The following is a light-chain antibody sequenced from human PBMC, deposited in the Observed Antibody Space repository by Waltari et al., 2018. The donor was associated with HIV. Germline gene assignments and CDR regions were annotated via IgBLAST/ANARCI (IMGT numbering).Light chain of an antibody. V-gene: IGKV1-5*03. CDR2: KAS. CDR3: QQYNDNPYT. CDR1: QSISSW. J-gene: IGKJ2*01. Sequence: DIQMTQSPSTLSASVGDRITITCRASQSISSWLAWYQQKPGKAPKLLIYKASSLQSVVPSRFSGRGSGTEFTLTITNLQPDDFATYYCQQYNDNPYTFGQGTKLEIK.